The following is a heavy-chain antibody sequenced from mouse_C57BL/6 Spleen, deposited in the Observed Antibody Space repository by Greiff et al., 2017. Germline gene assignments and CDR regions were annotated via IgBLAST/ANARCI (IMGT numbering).Heavy chain of an antibody. CDR3: ARAFTTVVGGYFDY. J-gene: IGHJ2*01. CDR1: GYAFSSSW. CDR2: IYPGDGDT. V-gene: IGHV1-82*01. D-gene: IGHD1-1*01. Sequence: QVHVKQSGPELVKPGASVKISCKASGYAFSSSWMNWVKQRPGKGLEWIGRIYPGDGDTNYNGKFKGKATLTADKSSSTAYMQLSSLTSEDSAVYFCARAFTTVVGGYFDYWGQGTTLTVSS.